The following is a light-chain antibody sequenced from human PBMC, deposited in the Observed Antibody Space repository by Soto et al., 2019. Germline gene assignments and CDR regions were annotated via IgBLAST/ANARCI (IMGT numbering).Light chain of an antibody. CDR3: QQLKNYPIT. V-gene: IGKV3-20*01. CDR1: QSVSSSY. J-gene: IGKJ5*01. CDR2: GAS. Sequence: ILFTHFSGNLYFSHREKDTPFWRASQSVSSSYLAWYQQKPGQAPRLLIYGASSRATGTPDRFSGSGSGTDFTLTISRLEPEDFAIYFCQQLKNYPITFGQGTRLEIK.